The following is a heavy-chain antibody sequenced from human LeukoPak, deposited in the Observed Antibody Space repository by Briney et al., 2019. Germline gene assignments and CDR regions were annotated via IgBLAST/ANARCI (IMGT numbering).Heavy chain of an antibody. CDR2: IYPGDSDT. V-gene: IGHV5-51*01. Sequence: PGESLKISCKGSGYSFTSYWIGWVRQMPGKGLEWMGIIYPGDSDTRYGPSFQGQVTISADKSISTAYLQWSSLKASDTAMYYCARRGYWSGGNCVGGFDIWGQRTMVTVSS. CDR3: ARRGYWSGGNCVGGFDI. J-gene: IGHJ3*02. D-gene: IGHD2-15*01. CDR1: GYSFTSYW.